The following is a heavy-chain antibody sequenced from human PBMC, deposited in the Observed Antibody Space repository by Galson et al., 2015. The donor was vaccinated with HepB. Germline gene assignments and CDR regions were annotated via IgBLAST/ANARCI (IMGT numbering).Heavy chain of an antibody. CDR3: ARDRGRDFWSGSTPHYYYGMDV. CDR1: GFTFDDYA. V-gene: IGHV3-9*01. Sequence: SLRLSCAASGFTFDDYAMHWVRQAPGKGLEWVSGISWNSGSIGYADSVKGRFTISRDNAKNSLYLQMNSLRDEDTAVYYCARDRGRDFWSGSTPHYYYGMDVWGQGTTVTVSS. J-gene: IGHJ6*02. CDR2: ISWNSGSI. D-gene: IGHD3-3*01.